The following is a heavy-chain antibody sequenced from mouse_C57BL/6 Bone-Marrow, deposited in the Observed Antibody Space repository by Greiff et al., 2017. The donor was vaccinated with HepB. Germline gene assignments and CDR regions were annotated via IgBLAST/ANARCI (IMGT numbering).Heavy chain of an antibody. CDR3: AGRGDYVYDY. Sequence: EVKLVESGGGLVQPGGSLKLSCAASGFTFSSYTMSWVRQTPEKRLEWVAYISNGGGSTYYPDTVKGRFTISRDNATNTLYLQMSSLKSEDTAMYYCAGRGDYVYDYWGRGTTLTVSS. CDR2: ISNGGGST. CDR1: GFTFSSYT. J-gene: IGHJ2*01. V-gene: IGHV5-12-2*01. D-gene: IGHD2-2*01.